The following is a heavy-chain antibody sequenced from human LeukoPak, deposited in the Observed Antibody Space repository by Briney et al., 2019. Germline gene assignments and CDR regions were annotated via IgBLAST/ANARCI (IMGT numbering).Heavy chain of an antibody. CDR1: GFTFSSHA. CDR2: ISGTGGST. CDR3: AKDGPRYYYDSSGYLGY. Sequence: GGSLRLSCAASGFTFSSHAMSWVRQAPGKGLEWVSVISGTGGSTYYADSVKGRFTISRDNSKNTLYLQMNSLRAEDTAVYYCAKDGPRYYYDSSGYLGYWGQGTLVTVSS. V-gene: IGHV3-23*01. J-gene: IGHJ4*02. D-gene: IGHD3-22*01.